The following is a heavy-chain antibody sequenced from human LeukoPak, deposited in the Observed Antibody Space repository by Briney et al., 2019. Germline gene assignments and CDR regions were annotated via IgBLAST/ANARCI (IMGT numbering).Heavy chain of an antibody. Sequence: GGSLRLSCAASGFTFSSYAMSWVRQPPGKGLEWVSAISGSGGSTFYADSVKGRFTISRDNSKNTLYMQMNSLRAEDTAVYYCAKDGSGVAAADYYFDYWGQGTLVTVSS. V-gene: IGHV3-23*01. CDR1: GFTFSSYA. CDR2: ISGSGGST. J-gene: IGHJ4*02. CDR3: AKDGSGVAAADYYFDY. D-gene: IGHD2-15*01.